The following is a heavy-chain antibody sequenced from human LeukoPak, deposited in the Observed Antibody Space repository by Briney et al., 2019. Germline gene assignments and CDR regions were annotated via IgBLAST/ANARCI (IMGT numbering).Heavy chain of an antibody. CDR2: IYYSGST. D-gene: IGHD3-3*01. CDR1: GGSISSGGYY. J-gene: IGHJ6*02. Sequence: SQTLSLTCTVSGGSISSGGYYWSWIRQHPGKGLEWIGYIYYSGSTYYNPSLKSRVTISGDTSKNQFSLKLSSVTAADTAVHYCARENDYDLGMDVWGQGTTVTVSS. V-gene: IGHV4-31*03. CDR3: ARENDYDLGMDV.